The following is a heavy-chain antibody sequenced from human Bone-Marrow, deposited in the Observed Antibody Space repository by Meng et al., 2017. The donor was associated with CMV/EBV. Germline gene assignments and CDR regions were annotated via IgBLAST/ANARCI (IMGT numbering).Heavy chain of an antibody. CDR1: GFTFSSYW. V-gene: IGHV3-7*01. J-gene: IGHJ6*01. D-gene: IGHD6-6*01. CDR3: ARDRAAIAARRVGTYYYYGMDV. CDR2: IKQDGSEK. Sequence: GESLKISCAASGFTFSSYWMSWVRQAPGKGLEWVANIKQDGSEKYYVDSVKGRFTISRDNTKNSLYLQMNSLRAEDTAVYYCARDRAAIAARRVGTYYYYGMDVWGQGTTVNGAS.